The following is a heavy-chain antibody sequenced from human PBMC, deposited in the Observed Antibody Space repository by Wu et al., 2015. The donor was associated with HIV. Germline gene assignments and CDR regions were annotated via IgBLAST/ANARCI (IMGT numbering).Heavy chain of an antibody. D-gene: IGHD4-23*01. CDR1: GDTFNIFA. J-gene: IGHJ4*02. V-gene: IGHV1-69*12. Sequence: QVQLVQSGAEVKKPGSSVKVSCKASGDTFNIFAINWVRQAPGQGLEWMGGIIPAFGTTDYAGKFQGRVTISADDSTSTAYMELKRLTSEDTAVYYCARPWQLRNGWPFFDYWGQGTLVTVSP. CDR2: IIPAFGTT. CDR3: ARPWQLRNGWPFFDY.